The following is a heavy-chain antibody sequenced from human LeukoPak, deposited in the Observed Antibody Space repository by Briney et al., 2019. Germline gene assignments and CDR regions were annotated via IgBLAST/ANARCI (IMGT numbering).Heavy chain of an antibody. J-gene: IGHJ4*02. CDR3: ARSPMVRGVIDY. V-gene: IGHV1-69*06. D-gene: IGHD3-10*01. CDR2: IIPIFGTA. Sequence: SVKVSCKASGGTFSSYAISWVRQAPGQGLEWMGGIIPIFGTANYAQKFQGRVTITADKSTSTAYMELSSLRSEDTAVYFCARSPMVRGVIDYWGQGTLVTVSS. CDR1: GGTFSSYA.